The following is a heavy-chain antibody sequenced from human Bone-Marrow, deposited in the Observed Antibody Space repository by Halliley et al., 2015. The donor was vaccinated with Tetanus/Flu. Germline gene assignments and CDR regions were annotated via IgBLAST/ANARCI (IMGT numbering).Heavy chain of an antibody. CDR3: VKGGYCSHTSCYSWFLP. Sequence: TYYADSVKGRFTVSRDNSKNTLFLQMSSLRPDDTAVYHCVKGGYCSHTSCYSWFLPWGQGTLVTVSS. D-gene: IGHD2-2*01. J-gene: IGHJ5*02. V-gene: IGHV3-64D*06. CDR2: T.